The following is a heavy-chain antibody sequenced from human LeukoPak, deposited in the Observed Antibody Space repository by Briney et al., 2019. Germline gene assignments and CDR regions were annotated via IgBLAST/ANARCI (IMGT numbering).Heavy chain of an antibody. D-gene: IGHD6-13*01. Sequence: GGSLRLSCAASGFTFSSYAMHWVRQAPGKGLEWVAVISYDGSNKYYADSVKGRFTISRDNSKNTLYLQMNSLRAEDTAVYYCARGSISNFDYWGQGTLVTVSS. CDR2: ISYDGSNK. V-gene: IGHV3-30*04. CDR1: GFTFSSYA. CDR3: ARGSISNFDY. J-gene: IGHJ4*02.